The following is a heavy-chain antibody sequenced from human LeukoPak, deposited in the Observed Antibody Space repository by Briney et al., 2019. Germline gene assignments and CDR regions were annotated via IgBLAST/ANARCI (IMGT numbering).Heavy chain of an antibody. Sequence: PGGSLRLSCAASGFTFSDHYMAWIRQAPGKGLEWVSFISSSSGYANYADSVKGRFTISRDNAKNSLYLQMNSLRAEDTAVYYCARDSSGLSYFDYWGQGTLVTVSS. J-gene: IGHJ4*02. V-gene: IGHV3-11*06. CDR2: ISSSSGYA. CDR3: ARDSSGLSYFDY. D-gene: IGHD3-22*01. CDR1: GFTFSDHY.